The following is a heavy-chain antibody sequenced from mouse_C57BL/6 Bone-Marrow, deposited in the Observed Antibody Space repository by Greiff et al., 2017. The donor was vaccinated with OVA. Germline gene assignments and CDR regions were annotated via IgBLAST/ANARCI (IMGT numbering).Heavy chain of an antibody. Sequence: QVQLQQSGAELVKPGASVKISCKASGYAFSSYWMNWVKQRPGKGLEWIGQIYPGDGDTNYNGKFKGKATLTADKSSSTAYMQLSSLTSEDSAVYFCARGIYGSSHAWFAYWGQGTLVTVSA. CDR1: GYAFSSYW. V-gene: IGHV1-80*01. CDR2: IYPGDGDT. J-gene: IGHJ3*01. D-gene: IGHD1-1*01. CDR3: ARGIYGSSHAWFAY.